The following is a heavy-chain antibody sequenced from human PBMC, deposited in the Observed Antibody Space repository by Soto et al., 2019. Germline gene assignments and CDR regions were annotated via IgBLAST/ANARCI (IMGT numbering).Heavy chain of an antibody. CDR2: MFVSGST. CDR1: GFSVSSYY. Sequence: DTLSLTWTYSGFSVSSYYGVLVLQPAGKGLAWIGRMFVSGSTNYIPSLKSRITMSIDTSKNQFSLKLTSVTAADTAVYYCGAVSHAMHYFADWGQGNLVTLS. CDR3: GAVSHAMHYFAD. J-gene: IGHJ4*02. V-gene: IGHV4-4*07. D-gene: IGHD2-2*01.